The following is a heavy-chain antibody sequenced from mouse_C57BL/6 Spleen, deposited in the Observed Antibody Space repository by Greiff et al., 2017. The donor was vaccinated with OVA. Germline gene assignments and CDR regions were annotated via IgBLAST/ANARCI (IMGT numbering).Heavy chain of an antibody. J-gene: IGHJ1*03. D-gene: IGHD1-1*01. Sequence: VQLQQSGPELVKPGASVKISCKASGYSFTGYYMNWVKQSPEKSLEWIGEINPSTGGTTYNQKFKAKATLTVDKSSSTAYMQLKSLTSEDSAVYYCIYGSSYGRYCDVWGTGTTVTVSS. CDR1: GYSFTGYY. CDR2: INPSTGGT. V-gene: IGHV1-42*01. CDR3: IYGSSYGRYCDV.